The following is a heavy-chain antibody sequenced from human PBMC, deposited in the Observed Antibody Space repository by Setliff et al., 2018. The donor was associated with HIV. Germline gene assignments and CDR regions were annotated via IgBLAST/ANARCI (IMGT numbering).Heavy chain of an antibody. J-gene: IGHJ4*02. V-gene: IGHV5-51*01. Sequence: GESLKISCKGSEYSFTNNWIGWVRQMPGKGLEWVGIIYPGDSDIRYSPSFQGQVTISADKAISTAYLQWSSLKASDTGMYYCARAGRGGGSYWTFDYWGQGTLVTVSS. D-gene: IGHD1-26*01. CDR1: EYSFTNNW. CDR3: ARAGRGGGSYWTFDY. CDR2: IYPGDSDI.